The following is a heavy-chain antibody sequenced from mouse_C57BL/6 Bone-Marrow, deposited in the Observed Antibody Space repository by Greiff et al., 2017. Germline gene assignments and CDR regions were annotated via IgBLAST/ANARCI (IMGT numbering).Heavy chain of an antibody. J-gene: IGHJ2*01. CDR1: GYPFTSYW. D-gene: IGHD1-1*01. V-gene: IGHV1-52*01. CDR3: ARSRVLLRYPLDY. CDR2: IDPSDSET. Sequence: QVQLQQPGAELVRPGSSVTLSCKASGYPFTSYWMHLVKQRPIQGLEWIGNIDPSDSETHYNQKFKDKATLTVDKSSSTAYMQRSSLTSEDSAVYYWARSRVLLRYPLDYWGQGTTLTVSS.